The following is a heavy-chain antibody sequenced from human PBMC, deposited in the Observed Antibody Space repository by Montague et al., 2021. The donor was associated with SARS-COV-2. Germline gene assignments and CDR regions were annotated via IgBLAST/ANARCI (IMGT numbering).Heavy chain of an antibody. J-gene: IGHJ6*03. CDR3: ARLRDGVVPSPILGIGPYFTYYYMDV. CDR1: GGSFSGYY. V-gene: IGHV4-34*01. CDR2: INHGGST. Sequence: SETLSLTSAVHGGSFSGYYWNWIRQRPGKGLEWIGEINHGGSTNYNPSLKNRLTISADTSKNQFSLKLTSVAATDTAVYYCARLRDGVVPSPILGIGPYFTYYYMDVGGQGTTVTVS. D-gene: IGHD2-15*01.